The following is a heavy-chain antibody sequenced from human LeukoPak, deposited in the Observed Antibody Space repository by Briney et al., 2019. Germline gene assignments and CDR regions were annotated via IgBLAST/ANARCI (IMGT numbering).Heavy chain of an antibody. D-gene: IGHD3-22*01. V-gene: IGHV4-59*01. CDR3: ASLYYYDSSGYYGNAFDI. J-gene: IGHJ3*02. CDR2: IYYSGST. Sequence: SETLSLTCAVYGGSFSGYYWSWIRQPPGKGLEWIGYIYYSGSTNYNPSLKSRVTISVDTSKNQFSLKLSSVTAADTAVYYCASLYYYDSSGYYGNAFDIWGQGTMVTVSS. CDR1: GGSFSGYY.